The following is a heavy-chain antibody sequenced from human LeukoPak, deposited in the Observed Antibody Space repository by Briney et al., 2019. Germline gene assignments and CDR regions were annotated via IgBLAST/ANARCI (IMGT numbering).Heavy chain of an antibody. J-gene: IGHJ4*02. V-gene: IGHV3-23*01. CDR1: GFTVSSYA. CDR3: AKSGYYYGSGSYPRGYFDY. CDR2: ISGSGGST. Sequence: GGSLRLSCAASGFTVSSYAMSWVRQAPGKGLEWVSAISGSGGSTYYADSVKGRFTISRDNSKNTLYLQMNSLRAEDTAVYYCAKSGYYYGSGSYPRGYFDYWGQGTLVTVSS. D-gene: IGHD3-10*01.